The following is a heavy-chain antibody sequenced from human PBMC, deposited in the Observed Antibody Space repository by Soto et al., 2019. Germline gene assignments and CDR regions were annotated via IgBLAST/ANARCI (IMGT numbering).Heavy chain of an antibody. CDR1: GFTFSSYA. Sequence: GGSLRLSCSASGFTFSSYAMHWVRQAPGKGLEYVSAISSNGGSTYYADSVKGRFTISRDNSKNTLYLQMSSLRAEDTAVYYCVKVGQLERHLEGAFDIWGQGTMVTVSS. D-gene: IGHD1-1*01. CDR2: ISSNGGST. J-gene: IGHJ3*02. CDR3: VKVGQLERHLEGAFDI. V-gene: IGHV3-64D*08.